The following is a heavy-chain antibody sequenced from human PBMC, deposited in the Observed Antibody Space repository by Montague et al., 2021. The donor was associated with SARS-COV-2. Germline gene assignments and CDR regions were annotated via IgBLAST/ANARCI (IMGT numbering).Heavy chain of an antibody. Sequence: PALVKPTQTPTLTCTFSEFSLISDGVGVGWIRQPPGKALEWLALIFWNGDKRYNSSLKNRLTITKDTSKNQVVLTMTNMDPLDTGTYYCAPSVRFSSLGAFDSWGQGTLVTVAS. CDR3: APSVRFSSLGAFDS. J-gene: IGHJ4*02. D-gene: IGHD6-6*01. CDR1: EFSLISDGVG. CDR2: IFWNGDK. V-gene: IGHV2-5*01.